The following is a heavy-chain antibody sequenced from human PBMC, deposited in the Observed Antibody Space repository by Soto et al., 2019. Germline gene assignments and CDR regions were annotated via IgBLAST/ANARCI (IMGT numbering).Heavy chain of an antibody. CDR1: GFTFSSYG. D-gene: IGHD3-3*01. CDR2: ISYDGSNK. Sequence: QVQLVESGGGVVQPGRSLRLSCAASGFTFSSYGMHWVRQAPGKGLEWVAVISYDGSNKYYADSVKGRFTISRANSKTMLYMQRSSLIAEDTTEYYCANLPRPAYYDFWSGYGEGSQKGSFDYWGQGTLVTVSS. V-gene: IGHV3-30*18. CDR3: ANLPRPAYYDFWSGYGEGSQKGSFDY. J-gene: IGHJ4*02.